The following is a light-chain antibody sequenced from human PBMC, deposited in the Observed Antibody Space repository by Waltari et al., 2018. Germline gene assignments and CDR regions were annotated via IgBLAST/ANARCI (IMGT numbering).Light chain of an antibody. CDR1: SPRRYS. Sequence: SSELTQDPTVSVALGQTGRITCQGDSPRRYSASWYQQRPGQAPVLVFYGQTTRPSGIPDRCSGSTSGDTATLTITGTQAEDEADYYCLSRAISSTRVFGGGTRLTV. CDR3: LSRAISSTRV. J-gene: IGLJ2*01. V-gene: IGLV3-19*01. CDR2: GQT.